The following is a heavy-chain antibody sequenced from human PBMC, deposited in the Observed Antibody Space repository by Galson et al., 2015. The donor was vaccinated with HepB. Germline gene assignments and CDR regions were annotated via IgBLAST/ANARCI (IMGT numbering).Heavy chain of an antibody. CDR2: IGSKANNYAT. CDR3: ARLGDLAGYSRA. Sequence: SLRLSCAASGFTFSGSAIHWVRQTSGKGLERVCRIGSKANNYATAYAASVKGRFTIYRDDSKNAAFMQMNTLKTEDTAVYYGARLGDLAGYSRAWGQGTLVTVSS. CDR1: GFTFSGSA. D-gene: IGHD1-26*01. J-gene: IGHJ5*02. V-gene: IGHV3-73*01.